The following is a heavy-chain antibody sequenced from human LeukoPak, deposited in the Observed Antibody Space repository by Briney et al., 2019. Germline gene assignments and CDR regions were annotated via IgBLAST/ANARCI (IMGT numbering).Heavy chain of an antibody. Sequence: GGSLRLSCAASGFAFSNYWMSWVRQAPEKGLEWVANIKEDGSEKQYMDSVKGRFTIYRDNAKNSLFLEMNSLRAEDTAVYYCARDGYSSNSIVYWGQGTLVTVSS. CDR1: GFAFSNYW. D-gene: IGHD4-23*01. CDR2: IKEDGSEK. V-gene: IGHV3-7*01. CDR3: ARDGYSSNSIVY. J-gene: IGHJ4*02.